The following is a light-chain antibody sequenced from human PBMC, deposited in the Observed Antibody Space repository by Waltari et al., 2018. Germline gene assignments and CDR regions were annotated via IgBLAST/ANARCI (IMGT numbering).Light chain of an antibody. CDR2: KAS. CDR3: QQYNRFGT. J-gene: IGKJ1*01. CDR1: QSISSW. V-gene: IGKV1-5*03. Sequence: DIQMTHSPYTLSASVGGRVTIPCRASQSISSWLAWYQKKPGKAPKLLNYKASSLESGVPSRFSGSGSGTEFTLTISSLQPDYFATYYCQQYNRFGTFGQGTKVEIK.